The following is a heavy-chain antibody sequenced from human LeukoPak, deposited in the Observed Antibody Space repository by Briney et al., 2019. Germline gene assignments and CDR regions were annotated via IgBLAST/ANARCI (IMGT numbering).Heavy chain of an antibody. CDR2: IIPIFGTA. J-gene: IGHJ5*02. CDR3: ARGLGSRKDIVVVPALDGFDP. D-gene: IGHD2-2*01. V-gene: IGHV1-69*13. CDR1: GGTFSSYA. Sequence: VASVKVSCKASGGTFSSYAISWVRQAPGQGLEWMGGIIPIFGTANYAQKFQGRVTITADESTSTAYMELSSLRSEDTAVYYCARGLGSRKDIVVVPALDGFDPWGQGTLVTVSS.